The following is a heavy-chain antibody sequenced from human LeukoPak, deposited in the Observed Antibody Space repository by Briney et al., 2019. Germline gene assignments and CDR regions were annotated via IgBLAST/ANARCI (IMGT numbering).Heavy chain of an antibody. D-gene: IGHD6-13*01. CDR2: INPNSGGT. J-gene: IGHJ3*02. CDR3: AREGQQLVRTDALDI. Sequence: ASVKVSCKASGYTFTGYYMHWVRQAPGQGLEWMGWINPNSGGTNYAQKFQGRVTMTRDTSISTAYMELSRLRSDDTAVYYCAREGQQLVRTDALDIWGQGTMVTVSS. CDR1: GYTFTGYY. V-gene: IGHV1-2*02.